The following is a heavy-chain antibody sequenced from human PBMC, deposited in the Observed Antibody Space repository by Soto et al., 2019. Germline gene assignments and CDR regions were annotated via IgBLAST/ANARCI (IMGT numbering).Heavy chain of an antibody. J-gene: IGHJ4*02. CDR2: IFDYGST. CDR3: ARGPQSGNTAMVRSYFDN. CDR1: GFTVSCNY. D-gene: IGHD5-18*01. Sequence: GGSLRLSCTASGFTVSCNYMSWVRQSPGKGLEWVSVIFDYGSTYYADSVRGRFTSSRDNSKNTVFLQMNSLRAEDTAVYYCARGPQSGNTAMVRSYFDNWGQGTPVTVSS. V-gene: IGHV3-53*01.